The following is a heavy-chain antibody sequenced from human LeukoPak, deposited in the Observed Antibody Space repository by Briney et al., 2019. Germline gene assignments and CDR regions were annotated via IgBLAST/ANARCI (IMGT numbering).Heavy chain of an antibody. CDR3: ARGTRWTVAIIPTYFDY. D-gene: IGHD3-3*01. V-gene: IGHV5-51*01. CDR2: IYPGDSDT. Sequence: GESLKIFCKGSGYSFTSYWIGWVRQMPGKGLEWMGIIYPGDSDTRYSPSFQGQVTISADKSISTAYLQWSSLKASDTAMYYCARGTRWTVAIIPTYFDYWGQGTLVTVSS. CDR1: GYSFTSYW. J-gene: IGHJ4*02.